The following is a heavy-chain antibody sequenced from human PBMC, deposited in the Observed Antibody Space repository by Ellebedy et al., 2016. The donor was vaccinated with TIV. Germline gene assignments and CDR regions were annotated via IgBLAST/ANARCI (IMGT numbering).Heavy chain of an antibody. V-gene: IGHV1-18*01. Sequence: ASVKVSXXASGYTFSDFGISWVRQAPGQGLEWMGWISGHNGNTIYAQKVQGRVTMTTDTSTSTAYMELRSLRSDDTAVYYCARDSKGLCNNARCWGAPPYFYYMDVWGKGTTVTVSS. CDR3: ARDSKGLCNNARCWGAPPYFYYMDV. J-gene: IGHJ6*03. CDR2: ISGHNGNT. D-gene: IGHD3-16*01. CDR1: GYTFSDFG.